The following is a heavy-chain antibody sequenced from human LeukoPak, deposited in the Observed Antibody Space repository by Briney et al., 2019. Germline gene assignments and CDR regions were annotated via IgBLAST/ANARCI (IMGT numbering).Heavy chain of an antibody. CDR2: IYTSGST. CDR3: ARQVNDPYCSSTSCYPSYYYYYMDV. V-gene: IGHV4-4*07. J-gene: IGHJ6*03. Sequence: PSETLSLTCTVSGGSISSYYWSWIRQPAGKGLEWIGRIYTSGSTNYNPSLKSRVTMSVDTSKNQFSLKLSSVTAADTAVYYCARQVNDPYCSSTSCYPSYYYYYMDVWGKGTTVTVSS. D-gene: IGHD2-2*01. CDR1: GGSISSYY.